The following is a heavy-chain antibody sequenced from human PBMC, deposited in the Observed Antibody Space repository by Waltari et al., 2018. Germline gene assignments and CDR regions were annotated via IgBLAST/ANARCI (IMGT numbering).Heavy chain of an antibody. CDR3: ATYIGASVGTAAFD. D-gene: IGHD5-12*01. CDR1: GVSITSNRHY. Sequence: QLQLQESGPGLVKPSETLSLTCSVSGVSITSNRHYWGWIRQPPGQGLEWIATMSYSGATYSSPSLESRVTVSRDTPKNQLSLKLVSVTAADTAVYYCATYIGASVGTAAFD. CDR2: MSYSGAT. J-gene: IGHJ3*01. V-gene: IGHV4-39*01.